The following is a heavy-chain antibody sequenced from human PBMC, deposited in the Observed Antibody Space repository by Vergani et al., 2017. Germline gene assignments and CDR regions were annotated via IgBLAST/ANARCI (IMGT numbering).Heavy chain of an antibody. D-gene: IGHD2-2*01. J-gene: IGHJ4*02. V-gene: IGHV3-21*02. CDR1: GFTFNHYA. CDR3: ASARLLPAAHYYFDY. Sequence: EVQLVESGGDLVQPGGSLRLSCEASGFTFNHYAMNWVRQAPGKGLEWVSSISSSSTYIYYADSVKGRFTISRDNVKNSLYLQMNSLRAEDTAVYYCASARLLPAAHYYFDYWGQGTLVTVSS. CDR2: ISSSSTYI.